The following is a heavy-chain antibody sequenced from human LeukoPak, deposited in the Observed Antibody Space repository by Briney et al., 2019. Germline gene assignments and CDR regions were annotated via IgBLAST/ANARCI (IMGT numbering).Heavy chain of an antibody. CDR2: ISAYIGNT. Sequence: ASVKVCYKPSGSTVTSYGISWVRQAPGQGLEWMGWISAYIGNTNYAQKLQGRVTMTTDTSTSTAYMELRSLRSDDTAVYYCARHHIVVVIAISGIRFDPWGEGTLVTVSS. J-gene: IGHJ5*02. CDR1: GSTVTSYG. D-gene: IGHD2-21*01. CDR3: ARHHIVVVIAISGIRFDP. V-gene: IGHV1-18*01.